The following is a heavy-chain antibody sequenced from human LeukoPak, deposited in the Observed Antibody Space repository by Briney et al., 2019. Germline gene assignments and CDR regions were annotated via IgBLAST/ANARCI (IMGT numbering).Heavy chain of an antibody. CDR1: GYTFTGYY. V-gene: IGHV1-2*02. D-gene: IGHD3-10*01. J-gene: IGHJ4*02. CDR2: INPNSGGT. CDR3: ARGDYYGSGSYYNVDY. Sequence: ASVKVSCKASGYTFTGYYMHWVRQAPGQGLEWMGWINPNSGGTNYAQKFQGRVTMTRDTSISTAYMELSRLRSDDTAVYYCARGDYYGSGSYYNVDYWGQGTLVTVSS.